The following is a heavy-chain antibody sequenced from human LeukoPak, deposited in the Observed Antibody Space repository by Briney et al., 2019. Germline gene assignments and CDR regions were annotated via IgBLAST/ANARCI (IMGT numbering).Heavy chain of an antibody. V-gene: IGHV3-48*03. CDR3: ARTDWAAAMVQDY. CDR1: GFTFSSYE. D-gene: IGHD5-18*01. CDR2: ISSSGSTI. Sequence: HPGGSLRLSCAASGFTFSSYEMNWVRQAPGKGLEWVSYISSSGSTIYYADSVKGRFTISRDNAKNSLYLQMNSLRAEDTAVYYCARTDWAAAMVQDYWGQGTLVTVSS. J-gene: IGHJ4*02.